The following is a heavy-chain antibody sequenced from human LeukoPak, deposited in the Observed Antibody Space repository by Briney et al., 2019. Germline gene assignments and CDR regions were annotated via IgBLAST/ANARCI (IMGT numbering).Heavy chain of an antibody. CDR2: IYYSGST. J-gene: IGHJ4*02. CDR1: GGSISSYY. D-gene: IGHD3-3*01. V-gene: IGHV4-59*01. CDR3: ARGVRHYDFWSGYYDPRFDY. Sequence: SETLSLTCSASGGSISSYYWSWIRQPPGKGLEWIGYIYYSGSTNYNPSLKSRVTMSVDTSKNQFSLKPSSVTAADTAVYYCARGVRHYDFWSGYYDPRFDYWGQGTLVTVSS.